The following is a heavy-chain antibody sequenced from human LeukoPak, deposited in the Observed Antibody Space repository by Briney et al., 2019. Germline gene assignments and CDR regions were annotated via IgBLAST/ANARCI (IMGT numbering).Heavy chain of an antibody. CDR3: ASTCSSSSCYMVH. CDR2: ISVYNGNT. CDR1: GYTFANFG. J-gene: IGHJ4*02. D-gene: IGHD2-2*02. Sequence: GASVKVSCKASGYTFANFGITWVRQAPGQGLEWMGWISVYNGNTNYAQNLQGRVTLTTDTSTSTAYMELRSLRSDDTALYYCASTCSSSSCYMVHWGQGTLVTVSS. V-gene: IGHV1-18*01.